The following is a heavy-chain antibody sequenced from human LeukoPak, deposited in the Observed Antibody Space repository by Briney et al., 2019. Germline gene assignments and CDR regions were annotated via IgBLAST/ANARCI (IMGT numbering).Heavy chain of an antibody. Sequence: GGSLRLSCAASGFTFDDYGMNWVRQAPGKGLEWVSYISGSSSTIYYADSVKGRFTISRDNAKNSLYLQMNSLRAEDTAVYYCARGGLLSRTSNYWGQGTLVTVSS. D-gene: IGHD2-2*01. J-gene: IGHJ4*02. V-gene: IGHV3-48*01. CDR3: ARGGLLSRTSNY. CDR2: ISGSSSTI. CDR1: GFTFDDYG.